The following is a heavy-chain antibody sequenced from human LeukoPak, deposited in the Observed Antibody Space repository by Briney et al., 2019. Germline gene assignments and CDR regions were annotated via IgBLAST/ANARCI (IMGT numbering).Heavy chain of an antibody. CDR3: ARQRAAAGN. CDR1: GGSISSSSYY. CDR2: IYYSGST. D-gene: IGHD6-13*01. J-gene: IGHJ4*02. Sequence: SETLSLTCTVSGGSISSSSYYWGWIRQPPGKGLEWIGSIYYSGSTYYNPSLKSRVTISVDTSKNQFSLKLSSVTAADTAVYYCARQRAAAGNWGQGTLVTVSS. V-gene: IGHV4-39*01.